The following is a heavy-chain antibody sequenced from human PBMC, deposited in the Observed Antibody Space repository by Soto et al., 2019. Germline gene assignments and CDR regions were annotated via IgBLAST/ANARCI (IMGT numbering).Heavy chain of an antibody. Sequence: ASVKVSCKASGYTFTSYGISWVRQAPGQGLEWMGWISAYDGNTNYAQKLQGRVTMTTDTSTSTAYMELRSLRSDDTAVYYCAREDCISTSCLYGMDVWGQGTKVTVS. CDR2: ISAYDGNT. CDR1: GYTFTSYG. CDR3: AREDCISTSCLYGMDV. D-gene: IGHD2-2*01. J-gene: IGHJ6*02. V-gene: IGHV1-18*01.